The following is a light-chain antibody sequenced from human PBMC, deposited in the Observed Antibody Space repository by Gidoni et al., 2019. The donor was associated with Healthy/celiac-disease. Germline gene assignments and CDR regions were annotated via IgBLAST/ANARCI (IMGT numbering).Light chain of an antibody. CDR1: QNSNSW. J-gene: IGKJ1*01. Sequence: DIQMTQSTSTLSAYVGDRVTITCRASQNSNSWLAWYQQKPGKAPKLLIDRASSLESGVPSRFSGSGSETEFTLTISSLQPDDFATYYCQQNNSYSQTFGQGTKVEIK. CDR2: RAS. CDR3: QQNNSYSQT. V-gene: IGKV1-5*03.